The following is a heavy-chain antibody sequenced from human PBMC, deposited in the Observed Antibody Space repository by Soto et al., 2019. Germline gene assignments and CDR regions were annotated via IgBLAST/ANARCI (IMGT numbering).Heavy chain of an antibody. CDR2: ISCDGSRT. CDR1: GFAFSSSY. V-gene: IGHV3-23*01. Sequence: GSLRLSCGASGFAFSSSYMHWVRQAPGKGLEWVSGISCDGSRTYYADSVKGRFTISRDNSKNTLYLQMNSLRAEDTAVYYCAKNPGYYYDSTGYHFDYWGQGTLVTVSS. CDR3: AKNPGYYYDSTGYHFDY. J-gene: IGHJ4*02. D-gene: IGHD3-22*01.